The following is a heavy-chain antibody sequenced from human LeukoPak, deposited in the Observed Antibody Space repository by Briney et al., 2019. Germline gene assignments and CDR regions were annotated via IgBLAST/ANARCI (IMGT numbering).Heavy chain of an antibody. CDR1: GGSISSGSYY. J-gene: IGHJ5*02. CDR2: IYTSGST. D-gene: IGHD3-10*01. V-gene: IGHV4-61*02. Sequence: SETLSLTCTVSGGSISSGSYYWSWIRQPAGNGLEWIGRIYTSGSTNYNPSLKSRVTISLDTSKNQLSLKLSSVTAADTAVYYCARESNYRGSGTGWFDPWGQGTLVTVSS. CDR3: ARESNYRGSGTGWFDP.